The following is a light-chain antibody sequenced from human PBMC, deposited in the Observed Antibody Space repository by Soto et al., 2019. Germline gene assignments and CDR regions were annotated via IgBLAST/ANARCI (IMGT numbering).Light chain of an antibody. CDR3: CSYADSSTFV. V-gene: IGLV2-23*02. J-gene: IGLJ3*02. Sequence: QSALTQPASVSGSPGQSITISCTGTSNDVGSYNLVSWYQQHPGKAPKLMIYEDSKRPSGVSNRFSGSKSDNTASLTISGLQAEDEADYYCCSYADSSTFVFGGGTKVTVL. CDR1: SNDVGSYNL. CDR2: EDS.